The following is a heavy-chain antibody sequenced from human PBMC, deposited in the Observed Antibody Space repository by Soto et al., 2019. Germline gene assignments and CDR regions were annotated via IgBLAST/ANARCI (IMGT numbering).Heavy chain of an antibody. D-gene: IGHD6-6*01. CDR2: ISSSSSYI. J-gene: IGHJ6*02. Sequence: EVQLVESGGGLVKPGGSLRLSCAASGFTFSSYSMNWVRQAPGKGLEWVSSISSSSSYIYYADSVKGRFTISRDKAKNTLCLQINSPRAENTALYHSARGRGAARTHSVQYSGMDDSGQGTRVTVSS. V-gene: IGHV3-21*01. CDR3: ARGRGAARTHSVQYSGMDD. CDR1: GFTFSSYS.